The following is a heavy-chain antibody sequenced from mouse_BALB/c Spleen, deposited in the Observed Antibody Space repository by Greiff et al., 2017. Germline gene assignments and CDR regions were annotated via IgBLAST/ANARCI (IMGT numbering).Heavy chain of an antibody. CDR2: ISYDGSN. J-gene: IGHJ4*01. Sequence: DVQLQESGPGLVKPSQSLSLTCSVTGYSITSCYFWYWIRQFPGNKLEWMGYISYDGSNNYNPSLKNRISITRDTSKNQFFLKLNSVTTEDTATYYCARGGYEDYYAMDYWGQGTSVTVSS. D-gene: IGHD2-14*01. CDR1: GYSITSCYF. V-gene: IGHV3-6*02. CDR3: ARGGYEDYYAMDY.